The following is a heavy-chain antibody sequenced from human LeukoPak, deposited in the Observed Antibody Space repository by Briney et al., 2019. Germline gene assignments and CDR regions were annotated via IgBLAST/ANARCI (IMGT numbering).Heavy chain of an antibody. CDR1: GFTFNSYW. J-gene: IGHJ4*02. Sequence: GGSLRLSCAASGFTFNSYWMSWVRQAPGKGLEWVANIRSDGNERYYVDSVKGRFTISRDNPKNSLYLQMNSLRAEDTAVYYCARVGRGATPGYWGQGTLVTVSS. D-gene: IGHD1-26*01. CDR3: ARVGRGATPGY. CDR2: IRSDGNER. V-gene: IGHV3-7*02.